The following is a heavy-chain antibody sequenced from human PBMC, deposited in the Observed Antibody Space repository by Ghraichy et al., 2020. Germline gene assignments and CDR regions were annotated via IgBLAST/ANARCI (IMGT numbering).Heavy chain of an antibody. CDR3: AGGGTKTGTTYHYYYYGMDV. CDR2: INHSGST. V-gene: IGHV4-34*01. J-gene: IGHJ6*01. D-gene: IGHD1-7*01. Sequence: SETLSLTCAVYGGSFSGYYWSWIRQPPGKGLEWIGEINHSGSTNYNPSLKSRVTISVDTSKNQFSLKLSSVTAADTAVYYCAGGGTKTGTTYHYYYYGMDVWGQGTTVTVSS. CDR1: GGSFSGYY.